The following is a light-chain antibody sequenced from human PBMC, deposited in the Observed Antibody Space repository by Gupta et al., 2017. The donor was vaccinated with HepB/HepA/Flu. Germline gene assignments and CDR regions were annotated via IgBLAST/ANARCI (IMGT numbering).Light chain of an antibody. V-gene: IGKV1-39*01. CDR2: AAS. CDR3: QQSYSTPA. CDR1: QSISSY. J-gene: IGKJ1*01. Sequence: DIQMTQSLSSLSASVRDRVTITRRASQSISSYLKWYQQKPGKAPKLLIYAASSLQSGVPSMFSGSGSGTDFTLTISSLQPEDVATYYYQQSYSTPAFGQGTKVEIK.